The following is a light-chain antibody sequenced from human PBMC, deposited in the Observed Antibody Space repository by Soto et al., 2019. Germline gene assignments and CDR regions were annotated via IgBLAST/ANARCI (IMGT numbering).Light chain of an antibody. Sequence: EIVLTQSPGTLSLSPGERATLSCRASQSVSNTHLAWYQHKPGQAPRLLIYGASDRATGIPDRFSGSGSVTDFTLTISSLEPEDFALYYCQQYGTSPVTFGQGTKLEIK. CDR1: QSVSNTH. CDR3: QQYGTSPVT. V-gene: IGKV3-20*01. CDR2: GAS. J-gene: IGKJ2*01.